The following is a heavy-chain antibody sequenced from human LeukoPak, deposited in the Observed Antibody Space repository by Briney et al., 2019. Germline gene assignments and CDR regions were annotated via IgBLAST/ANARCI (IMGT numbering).Heavy chain of an antibody. V-gene: IGHV4-31*03. J-gene: IGHJ4*02. D-gene: IGHD3-22*01. CDR1: GGSISSGGYY. Sequence: SQTLSLTCTVSGGSISSGGYYWSWIRQHPGKGLEWIGYIYCSGSTYYNPSLKSRVTISVDTSKNQFSLKLSSVTAADTAVYYCARDTRAMYYYDSSGYYWEYYFDYWGQGTLVTVSS. CDR2: IYCSGST. CDR3: ARDTRAMYYYDSSGYYWEYYFDY.